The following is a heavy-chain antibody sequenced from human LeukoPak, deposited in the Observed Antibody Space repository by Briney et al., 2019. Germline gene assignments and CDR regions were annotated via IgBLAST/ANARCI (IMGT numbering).Heavy chain of an antibody. CDR3: AREGGYQYYYAMDV. CDR1: GFTFKTYT. J-gene: IGHJ6*02. CDR2: ISSSSSYI. D-gene: IGHD3-16*01. Sequence: KPGGSLRLSCAASGFTFKTYTMHWVRQAPGMGLEWVSSISSSSSYIFYADSVKGRFTISRDNAKNSPYLQMSSLRAEDAAVYYCAREGGYQYYYAMDVWGQGTTVTVSS. V-gene: IGHV3-21*01.